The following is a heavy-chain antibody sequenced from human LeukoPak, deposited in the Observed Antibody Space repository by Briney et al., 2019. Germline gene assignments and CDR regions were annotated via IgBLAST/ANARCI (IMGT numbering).Heavy chain of an antibody. J-gene: IGHJ4*02. D-gene: IGHD5-12*01. CDR3: ARHIIRSGYEYFDY. CDR1: GFTFSSYN. V-gene: IGHV3-21*01. CDR2: ISSSSSYI. Sequence: GGSLRLSCVASGFTFSSYNMNWVRQAPGKGLEWVSSISSSSSYIYYADSVKGRFTISRDNAKNSLYLQMNSLRAEDTAVYYCARHIIRSGYEYFDYWGQGTLVTVSS.